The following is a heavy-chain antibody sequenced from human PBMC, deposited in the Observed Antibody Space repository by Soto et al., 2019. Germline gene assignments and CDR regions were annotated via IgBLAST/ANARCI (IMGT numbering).Heavy chain of an antibody. CDR3: ARHGRITVTGDGFDS. Sequence: GGSLRLSCAASEFSLRNYWMHWIRHAPGKGLVWVSRINGDGSSTSYADSGKGRFTISRDNAKNTLYLQMNSLRAEETAAYYCARHGRITVTGDGFDSWGQGTVVTVSS. V-gene: IGHV3-74*01. CDR2: INGDGSST. D-gene: IGHD4-17*01. J-gene: IGHJ3*02. CDR1: EFSLRNYW.